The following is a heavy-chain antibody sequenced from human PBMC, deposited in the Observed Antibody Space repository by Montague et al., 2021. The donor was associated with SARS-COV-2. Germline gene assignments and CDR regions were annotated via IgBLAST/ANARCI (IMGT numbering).Heavy chain of an antibody. J-gene: IGHJ5*02. Sequence: SETLSLTCTVSGGSISSSSYYWGWIRQPPGKGLEWIGSIYYSGSTYYNPSLKSRVTISVDTSKNQFSLKLSSVTAADTAVYYCARDPHKVVTAILHNWFDPWGQGTLVTVS. D-gene: IGHD2-21*02. CDR1: GGSISSSSYY. V-gene: IGHV4-39*07. CDR2: IYYSGST. CDR3: ARDPHKVVTAILHNWFDP.